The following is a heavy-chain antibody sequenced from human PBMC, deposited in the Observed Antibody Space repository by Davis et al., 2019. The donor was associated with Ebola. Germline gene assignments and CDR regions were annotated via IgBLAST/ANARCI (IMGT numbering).Heavy chain of an antibody. J-gene: IGHJ5*02. CDR2: ISAYNGNT. CDR3: ARDGPTCSGGSCYLPSSWSDP. V-gene: IGHV1-18*01. D-gene: IGHD2-15*01. Sequence: ASVKVSCKASGYTFKNYAISWVRQAPGQGLEWMGWISAYNGNTNYAQILQGRVTMTTDTSTSTAYMELRSLTSDDTAVYYCARDGPTCSGGSCYLPSSWSDPWGQGTLVTVSS. CDR1: GYTFKNYA.